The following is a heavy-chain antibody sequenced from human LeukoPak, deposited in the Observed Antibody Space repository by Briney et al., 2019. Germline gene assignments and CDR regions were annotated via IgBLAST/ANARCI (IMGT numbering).Heavy chain of an antibody. Sequence: ASVKVSCKASGGTFSSYATSWVRQAPGQGLEWMGGIIPIFGTANYAQKFQGRVTITTDESTSTAYMELSSLRSEDTAVYYCRTYYYDSSGYYYFDYWGQGTLVTVSS. CDR2: IIPIFGTA. J-gene: IGHJ4*02. CDR1: GGTFSSYA. D-gene: IGHD3-22*01. CDR3: RTYYYDSSGYYYFDY. V-gene: IGHV1-69*05.